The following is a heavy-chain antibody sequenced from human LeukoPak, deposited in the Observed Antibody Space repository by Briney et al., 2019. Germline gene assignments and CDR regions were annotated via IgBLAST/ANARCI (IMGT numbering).Heavy chain of an antibody. CDR2: ISSSSSSTI. CDR1: GFTFSDHY. J-gene: IGHJ4*02. CDR3: ARDSPPGFYDYVWGTYRALYFDY. D-gene: IGHD3-16*02. Sequence: GGSLRLSCAASGFTFSDHYMDWVRQAPGKGLEWVSYISSSSSSTIYYADSVKGRFTISRDNAKNSLYLQMNSLRGEDTAVYYCARDSPPGFYDYVWGTYRALYFDYWGLGALVTVSS. V-gene: IGHV3-48*01.